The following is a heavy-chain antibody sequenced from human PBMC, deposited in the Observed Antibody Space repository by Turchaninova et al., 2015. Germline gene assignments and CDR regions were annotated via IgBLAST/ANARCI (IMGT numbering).Heavy chain of an antibody. CDR3: ARYDFWTYYMDV. Sequence: QVQLQESXXGLVXPSETXSPTXTVSGGPISSTYRSWIRQPPGKGLEGMGYVHYSGSTKYNPSLTSRVTISEDTSRNQFSLKLSSVTAADTAVYYCARYDFWTYYMDVWGKGTTVTVSS. V-gene: IGHV4-59*12. D-gene: IGHD3-3*01. CDR2: VHYSGST. CDR1: GGPISSTY. J-gene: IGHJ6*03.